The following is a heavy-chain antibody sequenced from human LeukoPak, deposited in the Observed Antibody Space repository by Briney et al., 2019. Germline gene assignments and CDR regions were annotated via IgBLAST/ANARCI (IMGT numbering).Heavy chain of an antibody. CDR2: INPESTTT. D-gene: IGHD1-26*01. CDR1: GFTFSSFW. Sequence: GGSLRLSCAASGFTFSSFWVHWVRQVPGKGLVWVSRINPESTTTTYADSVKGRFTISRDNARNTLYLQMNSLRVEDTAMYYCGRQSGTYSQYYFDYWGQGTLVTVSS. J-gene: IGHJ4*02. CDR3: GRQSGTYSQYYFDY. V-gene: IGHV3-74*01.